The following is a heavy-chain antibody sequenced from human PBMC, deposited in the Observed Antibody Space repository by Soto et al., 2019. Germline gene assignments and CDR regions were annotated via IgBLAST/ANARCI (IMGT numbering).Heavy chain of an antibody. V-gene: IGHV4-59*08. CDR3: ARHDLRGGAYDV. CDR2: IYYSGGT. J-gene: IGHJ3*01. Sequence: QVQLQESGPGLVKPSETLSLTCTVSGDSISRYYWSWIRQPPGKGLEWLGYIYYSGGTIYNPSLNSPLSMSGEPPKNPFSLRLTSVPATDTAVYFCARHDLRGGAYDVWGRGTMVIVSS. CDR1: GDSISRYY. D-gene: IGHD3-16*01.